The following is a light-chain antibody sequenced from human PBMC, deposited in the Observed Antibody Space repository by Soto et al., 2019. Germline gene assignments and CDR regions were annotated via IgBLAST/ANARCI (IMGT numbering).Light chain of an antibody. V-gene: IGKV3-20*01. CDR3: QQYGSSYT. J-gene: IGKJ3*01. Sequence: EIVLTQSPGTLSLSPGDRATLSCRASQSVNNNYLAWYQQNPGQHPRLLIYGASSRAIGIPDRFSGGGSGTDLPLTISRLEPEDLAMYFCQQYGSSYTFGPATKVDIK. CDR2: GAS. CDR1: QSVNNNY.